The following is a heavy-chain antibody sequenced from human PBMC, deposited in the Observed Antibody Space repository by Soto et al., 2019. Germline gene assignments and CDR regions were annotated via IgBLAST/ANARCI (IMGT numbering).Heavy chain of an antibody. CDR1: GGSISSSSYY. D-gene: IGHD1-26*01. CDR2: IYYSGRT. Sequence: QLQLQESGPGLVKPSETLSLTCTVSGGSISSSSYYWGWIRQPPGKGLEWIGSIYYSGRTYYNPPVKSRVTLSVDTSKNQFSLKLSSVTAADTAVYYCARQRRASEWEQSNWFDPWGQGTLVTVSS. CDR3: ARQRRASEWEQSNWFDP. J-gene: IGHJ5*02. V-gene: IGHV4-39*01.